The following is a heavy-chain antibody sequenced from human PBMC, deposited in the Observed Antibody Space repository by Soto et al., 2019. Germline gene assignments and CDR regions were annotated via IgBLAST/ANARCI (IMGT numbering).Heavy chain of an antibody. CDR2: IGSDGRRA. J-gene: IGHJ4*02. D-gene: IGHD4-17*01. CDR3: ARDDDYGDNGLAY. V-gene: IGHV3-33*01. Sequence: QVQLVESGGGVVQPGGSLRLSCAASGFTFGRHGMHWVRQAPGKGLEWVAVIGSDGRRASYADSVKGRFTISRDNGQNTLYLQMHSLRAEETSVSYCARDDDYGDNGLAYWGQGTLVTVSS. CDR1: GFTFGRHG.